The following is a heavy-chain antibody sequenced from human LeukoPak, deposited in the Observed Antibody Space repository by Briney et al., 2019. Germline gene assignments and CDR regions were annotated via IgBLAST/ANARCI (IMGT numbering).Heavy chain of an antibody. CDR3: AKMQGYFDY. V-gene: IGHV3-23*01. CDR2: ITSSGETT. Sequence: PGGSLRLSCAASGSIPSNSYSMSWVRQAPGKGLEWVSAITSSGETTYYADSVKGRFTISRDNSKNMVYLQMNSLRAEDAATYYCAKMQGYFDYWGQGSLVTVSS. J-gene: IGHJ4*02. CDR1: GSIPSNSYS.